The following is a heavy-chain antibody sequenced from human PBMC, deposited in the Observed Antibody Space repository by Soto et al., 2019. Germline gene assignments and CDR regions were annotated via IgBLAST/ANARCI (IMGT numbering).Heavy chain of an antibody. D-gene: IGHD6-13*01. CDR2: ISYDGSNK. J-gene: IGHJ4*02. CDR1: GFTFRSWG. CDR3: ATEIAAAGLFDY. V-gene: IGHV3-30*03. Sequence: PGGALRLSCAAFGFTFRSWGIPRVPQAPGKGLEWVAVISYDGSNKYYADSVKGRFTISRDNSKNTLYLQMNSLRAEDTAVYYCATEIAAAGLFDYWGQGTLVSVSS.